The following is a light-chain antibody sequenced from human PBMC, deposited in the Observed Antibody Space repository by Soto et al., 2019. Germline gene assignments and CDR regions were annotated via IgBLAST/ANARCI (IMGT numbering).Light chain of an antibody. Sequence: IQMTQSPSTLSGYVGDRVTITCRASQTISSWLAWYQQKPGKAPKLLIYKASSLESGVPSRFSGSGSGTEFTLTISSLQPDDFATYYCQQYNSYSALTFGGGTKVDIK. CDR2: KAS. CDR3: QQYNSYSALT. J-gene: IGKJ4*01. CDR1: QTISSW. V-gene: IGKV1-5*03.